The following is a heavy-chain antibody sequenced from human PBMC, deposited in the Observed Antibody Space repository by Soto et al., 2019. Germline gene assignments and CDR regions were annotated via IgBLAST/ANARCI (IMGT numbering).Heavy chain of an antibody. Sequence: GGSLRLSCAASGFTVSSNYMSWVRQAPGKGLEWVSVIYSGGSTYYADSVKGRFTISRDNSKNTLYLQMNSLRAEDTAVYYCARRIMITFGGVIVSDYWGQGTLVTVSS. CDR3: ARRIMITFGGVIVSDY. D-gene: IGHD3-16*02. CDR2: IYSGGST. CDR1: GFTVSSNY. J-gene: IGHJ4*02. V-gene: IGHV3-66*04.